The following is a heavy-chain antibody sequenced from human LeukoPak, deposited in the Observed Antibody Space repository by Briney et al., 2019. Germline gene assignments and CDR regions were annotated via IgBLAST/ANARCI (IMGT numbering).Heavy chain of an antibody. D-gene: IGHD2-21*02. J-gene: IGHJ4*02. CDR3: ARTTSMTASGYDY. CDR1: GDTFSNYH. V-gene: IGHV1-8*03. CDR2: INPDTGDK. Sequence: ASLTVSCTASGDTFSNYHVNWVRQAPGQGLEWMTWINPDTGDKGYARKFQDRVTITTDTSISTAYMELSSLSSEDTAVYFCARTTSMTASGYDYWGQGTLVTVSS.